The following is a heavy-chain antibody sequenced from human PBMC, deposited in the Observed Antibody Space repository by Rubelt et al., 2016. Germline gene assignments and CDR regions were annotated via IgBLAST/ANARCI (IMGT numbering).Heavy chain of an antibody. CDR3: AKDLRWGFDY. Sequence: GGSLRLSCAASGFTFSSYAMSWVRQAPGKGLEWVSAISGSGGSTFYADSVKGRFTISRDNSQSTLYLQMNSLRAEDTAIYYCAKDLRWGFDYWGQGTLVTVSS. D-gene: IGHD4-23*01. J-gene: IGHJ4*02. CDR2: ISGSGGST. CDR1: GFTFSSYA. V-gene: IGHV3-23*01.